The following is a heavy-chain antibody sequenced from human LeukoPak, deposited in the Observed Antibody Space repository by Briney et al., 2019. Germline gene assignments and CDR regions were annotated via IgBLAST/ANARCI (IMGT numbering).Heavy chain of an antibody. CDR1: GFTLSSYW. D-gene: IGHD6-19*01. V-gene: IGHV3-23*01. J-gene: IGHJ4*02. Sequence: GGSLRLSCAASGFTLSSYWMHWVRQAPGKGLEWVSAISGSGGSTYYADSVKGRFTISRDNSKNTLYLQMNSLRAEDTAVYYCARSSGWWSLDYWGQGTLVTVSS. CDR3: ARSSGWWSLDY. CDR2: ISGSGGST.